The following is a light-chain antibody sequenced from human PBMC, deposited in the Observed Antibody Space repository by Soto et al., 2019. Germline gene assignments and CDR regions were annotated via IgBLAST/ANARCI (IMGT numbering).Light chain of an antibody. CDR3: QQFNSYPFT. V-gene: IGKV1-5*01. CDR1: QNINSW. CDR2: DAS. Sequence: DIHMTQSPSTLSASVGDTVTITCRASQNINSWLAWYQQKPGKAPNLLIYDASKLESGVPSRFRGSGSGADFTLTISSLQPADSATYYCQQFNSYPFTFGRGTTLEIK. J-gene: IGKJ2*01.